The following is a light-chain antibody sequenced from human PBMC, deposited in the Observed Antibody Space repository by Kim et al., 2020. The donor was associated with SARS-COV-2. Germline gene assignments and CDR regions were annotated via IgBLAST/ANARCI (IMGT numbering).Light chain of an antibody. CDR2: DAS. CDR3: QQRSNWPPVT. CDR1: LCVSIY. J-gene: IGKJ2*01. V-gene: IGKV3-11*01. Sequence: LSPGKKATPSGRAILCVSIYLAWYQQKPGQAPRLLIYDASNRATGIPARFSGSGSGTDFTLTISSLEPEDFAVYYCQQRSNWPPVTFGQGTKLEI.